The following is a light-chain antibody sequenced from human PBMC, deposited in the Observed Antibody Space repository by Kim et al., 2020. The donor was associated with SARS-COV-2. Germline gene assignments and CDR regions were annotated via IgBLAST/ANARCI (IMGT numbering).Light chain of an antibody. CDR3: QAWDNRVTLV. J-gene: IGLJ2*01. CDR1: RLGDKY. Sequence: VSPGLTASITCSGDRLGDKYVCWYRQKPGQSPVLVMYEDTKRPSGIPERFSGSKSGSTATLTISGAQAMDEADYYCQAWDNRVTLVFGGGTQLTVL. V-gene: IGLV3-1*01. CDR2: EDT.